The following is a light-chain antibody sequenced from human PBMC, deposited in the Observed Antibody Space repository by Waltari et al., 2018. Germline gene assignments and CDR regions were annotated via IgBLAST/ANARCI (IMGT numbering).Light chain of an antibody. CDR3: QQYFNWPLT. V-gene: IGKV3-15*01. Sequence: IVMTQSPGTLSVSPGQRASLSCRASETIYNFLAWYQQKPGQSPRLLIQGITTRAAGVPARFTGSGSGADFTLTIDSLQSDDFALYFCQQYFNWPLTFGQGTKVEI. CDR2: GIT. CDR1: ETIYNF. J-gene: IGKJ1*01.